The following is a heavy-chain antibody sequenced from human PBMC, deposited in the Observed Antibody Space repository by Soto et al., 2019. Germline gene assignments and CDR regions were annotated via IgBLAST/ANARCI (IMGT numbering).Heavy chain of an antibody. J-gene: IGHJ5*02. Sequence: QVQLVQSGAEMKKPGSSVKVSCKASGGTFSSYTISWVRQAPGQGLEWMGRIIPILGIANYAQKFQGRVTITADKSTSTAYMELSSLRSEDTAVYYCAREGIAAATAWFDPWGQGTLVTVSS. D-gene: IGHD6-13*01. CDR2: IIPILGIA. CDR3: AREGIAAATAWFDP. CDR1: GGTFSSYT. V-gene: IGHV1-69*08.